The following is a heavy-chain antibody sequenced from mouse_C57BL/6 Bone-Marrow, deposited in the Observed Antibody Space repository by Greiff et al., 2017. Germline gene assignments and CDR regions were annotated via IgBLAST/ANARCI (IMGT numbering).Heavy chain of an antibody. Sequence: DVMLVESGGGLVKPGGSLKLSCAASGFTFSDYGMHWVRQAPEKGLEWVAYISSGSSTIYYADTVKGRFTISRDNAKNTLFLQMTSLRSEATAMYYCARYLGDYWGKGTTLTVSS. CDR2: ISSGSSTI. CDR3: ARYLGDY. CDR1: GFTFSDYG. D-gene: IGHD3-3*01. V-gene: IGHV5-17*01. J-gene: IGHJ2*01.